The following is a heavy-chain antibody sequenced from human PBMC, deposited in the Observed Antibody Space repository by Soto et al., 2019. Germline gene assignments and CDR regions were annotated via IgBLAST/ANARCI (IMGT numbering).Heavy chain of an antibody. V-gene: IGHV1-69*12. CDR3: ARVRSSLDSSGYYSFGWYFDL. D-gene: IGHD3-22*01. Sequence: QVQLVQSGAEVKKPGSSVKVSCKASGGTFSSYAISWVRQAPGQGLEWMGGIIPILGTANYAQKFQGRVTITADESTSTAFMEMVSVRAEDTAVYDCARVRSSLDSSGYYSFGWYFDLWGRGTLVSVSS. CDR2: IIPILGTA. J-gene: IGHJ2*01. CDR1: GGTFSSYA.